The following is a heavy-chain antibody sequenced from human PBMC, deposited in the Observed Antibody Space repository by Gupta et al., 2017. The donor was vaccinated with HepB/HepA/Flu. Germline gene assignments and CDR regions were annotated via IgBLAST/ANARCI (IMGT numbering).Heavy chain of an antibody. V-gene: IGHV1-18*01. Sequence: QVQLVQSGAEVKKPGASVKVSCKASGYTFTSYGISWVRQAPGQGLEWMGWISAYNGNTNYAPKLQGRVTMTADTSTSTAYMELRSLRSEETAVYYCARVVIHCSGGSWYEVFDPWGQGTLVTVSS. CDR2: ISAYNGNT. J-gene: IGHJ5*02. CDR3: ARVVIHCSGGSWYEVFDP. CDR1: GYTFTSYG. D-gene: IGHD2-15*01.